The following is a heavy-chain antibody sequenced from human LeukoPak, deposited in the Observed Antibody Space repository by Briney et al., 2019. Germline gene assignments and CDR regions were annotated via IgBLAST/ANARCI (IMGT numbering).Heavy chain of an antibody. J-gene: IGHJ4*02. V-gene: IGHV4-31*03. D-gene: IGHD3-10*01. CDR3: ARTNYGSGTNDDY. CDR2: IYYSGST. Sequence: SETLSLTCTVSGGSISSGGYYWSWIRQHPGKGLEWIGYIYYSGSTYYNPSLKGRVTISVDTSKNQFSLKLSSVTAADTAVYYCARTNYGSGTNDDYWGQGTLVTVSS. CDR1: GGSISSGGYY.